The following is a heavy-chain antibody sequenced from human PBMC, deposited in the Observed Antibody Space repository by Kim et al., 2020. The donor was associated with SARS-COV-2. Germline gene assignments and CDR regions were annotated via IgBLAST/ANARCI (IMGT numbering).Heavy chain of an antibody. CDR1: GFTLRSYA. Sequence: GGSLRLSCAASGFTLRSYAMSWVRQAPGKGLEWVSAISGSGVGTYYADSVKGRFTISRDSSKNMLYLQMDSLRAEDTAVYYCAARGYGSSTYIMWGQGTVVTVSS. D-gene: IGHD2-2*01. CDR2: ISGSGVGT. J-gene: IGHJ3*01. CDR3: AARGYGSSTYIM. V-gene: IGHV3-23*01.